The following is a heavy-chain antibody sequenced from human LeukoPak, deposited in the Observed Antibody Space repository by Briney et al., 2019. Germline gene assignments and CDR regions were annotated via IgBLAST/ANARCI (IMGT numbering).Heavy chain of an antibody. J-gene: IGHJ6*03. V-gene: IGHV1-8*03. Sequence: ASVKVSCKASGYTFTSYDINWVRQATGQGLEWMGWMNPNSGNTGYAQKFQGRVTITRNTSISTAYMELSSLRSEDTAVYYCARERYNWNYYYYYMDVWGKGTTVTVSS. CDR1: GYTFTSYD. D-gene: IGHD1-20*01. CDR2: MNPNSGNT. CDR3: ARERYNWNYYYYYMDV.